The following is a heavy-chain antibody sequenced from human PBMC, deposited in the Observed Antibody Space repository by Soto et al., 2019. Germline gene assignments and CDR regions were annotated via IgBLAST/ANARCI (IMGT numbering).Heavy chain of an antibody. CDR2: FYSGGST. CDR1: GFTVSSNY. D-gene: IGHD3-10*01. V-gene: IGHV3-66*01. CDR3: ARDLDGSGYFPVDY. Sequence: PGGSLRLSCAASGFTVSSNYMSWVRQAPGKGLEWVSVFYSGGSTYYADSVKGRFTISRDNAKNTLYLQMNSLRAEDTAVYYCARDLDGSGYFPVDYWGQGTLVTVSS. J-gene: IGHJ4*02.